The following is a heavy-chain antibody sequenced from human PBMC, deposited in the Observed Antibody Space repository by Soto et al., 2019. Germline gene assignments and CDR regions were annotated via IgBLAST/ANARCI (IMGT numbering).Heavy chain of an antibody. CDR2: IYWDDDK. CDR3: AYCGYYSRSWFPDY. D-gene: IGHD6-25*01. J-gene: IGHJ4*02. V-gene: IGHV2-5*02. Sequence: QITLKASGPLLVKPTQTLTLTCTFSGFSLTTNGVGVGWIRQSPGEALEWLALIYWDDDKRYSTSLKRRLTINKDTSKNQVVLTLTTMDSVDTTTYYCAYCGYYSRSWFPDYWGQGTLVTVSS. CDR1: GFSLTTNGVG.